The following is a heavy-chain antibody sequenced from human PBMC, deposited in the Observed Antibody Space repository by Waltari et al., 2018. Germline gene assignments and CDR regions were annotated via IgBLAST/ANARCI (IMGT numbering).Heavy chain of an antibody. Sequence: QVQLQESGPGLVKPSETLSLTCTVSGGSISSYYWSWIRQPPGKGLEWIGYIYYSGSTNYNPSLKSRVTISVDTSKNQFSLKLSSVTAADTAVYYCAGAKLELLYRYWGQGTLVTVSS. D-gene: IGHD1-7*01. CDR2: IYYSGST. J-gene: IGHJ4*02. CDR3: AGAKLELLYRY. V-gene: IGHV4-59*01. CDR1: GGSISSYY.